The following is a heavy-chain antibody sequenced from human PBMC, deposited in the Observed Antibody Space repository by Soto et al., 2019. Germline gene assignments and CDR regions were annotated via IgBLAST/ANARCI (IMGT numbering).Heavy chain of an antibody. CDR1: GYTFSGFY. Sequence: ASVKVSCKASGYTFSGFYMHWVRQAPGQGLEWMGWINPNSGGTKSAERFQGRVTMTRDTSISTAYMGLSRLTSDDTAVYYCASAAVTGTAGLDFWGQGTQVTVSS. J-gene: IGHJ4*02. CDR2: INPNSGGT. D-gene: IGHD6-19*01. CDR3: ASAAVTGTAGLDF. V-gene: IGHV1-2*02.